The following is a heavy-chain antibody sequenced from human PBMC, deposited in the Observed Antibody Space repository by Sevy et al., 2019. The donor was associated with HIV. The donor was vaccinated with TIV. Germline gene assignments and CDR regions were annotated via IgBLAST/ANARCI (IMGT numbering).Heavy chain of an antibody. V-gene: IGHV3-53*01. CDR2: IYSGGST. J-gene: IGHJ6*02. CDR1: GFTVSSNY. CDR3: ARWGYCSGGSCYSSYYYYGMDV. D-gene: IGHD2-15*01. Sequence: GGSLRLSCAASGFTVSSNYMSWVRQAPGKGLEWVSVIYSGGSTYHADSVKGRFTISRDNSKNTLYLQMNSLRAEDTAVYYCARWGYCSGGSCYSSYYYYGMDVWGQGTTVTVSS.